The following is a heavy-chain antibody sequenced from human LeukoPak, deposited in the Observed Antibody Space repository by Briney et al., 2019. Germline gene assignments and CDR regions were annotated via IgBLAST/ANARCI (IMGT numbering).Heavy chain of an antibody. CDR2: IYPGDSDT. D-gene: IGHD6-6*01. Sequence: GESRKISCKGSGYSFTSYWIGWVRPMPGKGLEWMGIIYPGDSDTRYSPSFQGQVTISADKSISTAYLQWSSLRASDTAMYYCARRPSLGSSRFDYWGQGTLVTVSS. J-gene: IGHJ4*02. CDR1: GYSFTSYW. V-gene: IGHV5-51*01. CDR3: ARRPSLGSSRFDY.